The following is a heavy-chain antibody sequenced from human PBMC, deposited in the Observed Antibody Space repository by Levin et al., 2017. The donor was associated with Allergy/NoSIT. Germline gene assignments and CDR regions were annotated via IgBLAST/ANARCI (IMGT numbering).Heavy chain of an antibody. CDR3: AKGHTTVTTL. D-gene: IGHD4-17*01. CDR2: ISGSGGST. J-gene: IGHJ4*02. CDR1: GFTFSSYA. V-gene: IGHV3-23*01. Sequence: GESLKISCAASGFTFSSYAMSWVRQAPGKGLEWVSAISGSGGSTYYADSVKGRFTISRDNSKNTLYLQMNSLRAEDTAVYYCAKGHTTVTTLWGQGTLVTVSS.